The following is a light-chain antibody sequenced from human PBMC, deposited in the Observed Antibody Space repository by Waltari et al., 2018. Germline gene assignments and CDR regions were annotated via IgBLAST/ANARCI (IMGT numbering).Light chain of an antibody. Sequence: QSALTQPASVSGSPGQSITISCIRTGRDIGTYNYVSWYQQYPGKAPKLLIYEVTNRPSGVSHRFSGSKSGNTASLTISGLQAEDEAHYYCSSYRSSNNVVFGGGTKVTVL. J-gene: IGLJ2*01. V-gene: IGLV2-14*01. CDR3: SSYRSSNNVV. CDR2: EVT. CDR1: GRDIGTYNY.